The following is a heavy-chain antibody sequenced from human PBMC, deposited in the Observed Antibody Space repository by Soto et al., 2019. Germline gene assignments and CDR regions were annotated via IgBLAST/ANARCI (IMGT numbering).Heavy chain of an antibody. CDR3: ARLGRDGFFDY. CDR1: GFIFSSYD. V-gene: IGHV3-13*04. D-gene: IGHD2-15*01. J-gene: IGHJ4*02. CDR2: IGTAGDT. Sequence: DEQLVESGGGLVQPGGSLRLSCAASGFIFSSYDMHWVRQATGKGLEWASAIGTAGDTYYPGSVKGRFTISRENAKNSLYLQMNSLRAGDTAVYYCARLGRDGFFDYWGQGTLVTVSS.